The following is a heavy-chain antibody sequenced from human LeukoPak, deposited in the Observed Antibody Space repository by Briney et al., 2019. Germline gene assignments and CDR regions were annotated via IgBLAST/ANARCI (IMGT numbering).Heavy chain of an antibody. J-gene: IGHJ4*02. Sequence: PSETLSLTCTVSGGSISSFFWSWIRQPPGKGPEWIGYVHSSGSTKYNPSLKSRLIISVDMSKNQFSLKLRSVSVADTAVYYCARLAPGNYDILTGDPKVVFDYWGQGALVTVSS. V-gene: IGHV4-59*01. CDR2: VHSSGST. CDR3: ARLAPGNYDILTGDPKVVFDY. D-gene: IGHD3-9*01. CDR1: GGSISSFF.